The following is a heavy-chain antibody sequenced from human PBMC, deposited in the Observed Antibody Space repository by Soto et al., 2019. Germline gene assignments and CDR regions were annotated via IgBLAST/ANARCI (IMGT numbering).Heavy chain of an antibody. CDR1: GFTFSSYA. CDR3: AKVLWFGELLLLWVSPYGMDV. CDR2: ISGSGGST. Sequence: GGSLRLSCAASGFTFSSYAMSWVRQAPGKGLEWVSAISGSGGSTYYADSVKGRFTISRDNSKNTLYLQMNSLRAEDTAVYYCAKVLWFGELLLLWVSPYGMDVWGQGTTVTVSS. J-gene: IGHJ6*02. V-gene: IGHV3-23*01. D-gene: IGHD3-10*01.